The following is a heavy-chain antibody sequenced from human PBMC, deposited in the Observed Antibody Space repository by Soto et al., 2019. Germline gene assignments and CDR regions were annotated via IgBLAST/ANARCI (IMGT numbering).Heavy chain of an antibody. CDR2: INHSGST. D-gene: IGHD6-13*01. V-gene: IGHV4-39*07. J-gene: IGHJ6*02. CDR3: ASPLIAAAGTAHGMDV. CDR1: GGSISSSSYY. Sequence: SLTCTVSGGSISSSSYYWGWIRQPPGKGLEWIGEINHSGSTNYNPSLKSRVTISVDTSKNQFSLKLSSVTAADTAVYYCASPLIAAAGTAHGMDVWGQGTTVTVSS.